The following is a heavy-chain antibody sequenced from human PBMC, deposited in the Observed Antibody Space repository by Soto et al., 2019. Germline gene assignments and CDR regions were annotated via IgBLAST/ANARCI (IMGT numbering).Heavy chain of an antibody. V-gene: IGHV1-69*12. CDR1: GGTFNSHT. J-gene: IGHJ6*02. D-gene: IGHD2-2*01. CDR3: AGEGVTSSMSLPWMGYHYYGLDV. Sequence: QVQLVQSGAEVKKPGSSVKVSCRASGGTFNSHTISWVRQAPVQGLEWMGGIMPMFGVTNYARKFQGRLTMTANESTTTAYMEVSSLTSDDTAVYYCAGEGVTSSMSLPWMGYHYYGLDVWGQGTTVIVSS. CDR2: IMPMFGVT.